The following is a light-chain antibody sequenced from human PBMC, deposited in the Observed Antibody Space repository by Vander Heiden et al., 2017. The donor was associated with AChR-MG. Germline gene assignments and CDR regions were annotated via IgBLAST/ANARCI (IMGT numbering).Light chain of an antibody. CDR1: RGDVGSFSL. V-gene: IGLV2-23*02. Sequence: QSALTQPASVSGSPGQSITLSCTGTRGDVGSFSLVSWYQQHAGKAPKLMIYEVSERPSGVSTRFSGAKSGDTASLTISGLRAEDEADYYCCSYARSSTVVFGGGTKLTVL. CDR3: CSYARSSTVV. J-gene: IGLJ2*01. CDR2: EVS.